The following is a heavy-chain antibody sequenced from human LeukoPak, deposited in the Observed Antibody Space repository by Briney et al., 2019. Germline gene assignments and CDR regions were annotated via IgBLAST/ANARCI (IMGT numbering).Heavy chain of an antibody. CDR1: GGSFSGYY. V-gene: IGHV4-34*01. D-gene: IGHD3-22*01. J-gene: IGHJ4*02. Sequence: SETLSLTCAVYGGSFSGYYWSWIRQPPGKGLEWIGEINHSGSTNYNPSLKSRVTISVDKSKNQFSLKLSSVTAADTAVYYCARMYYYDSSGYSHFDYWGQGALVTVSS. CDR2: INHSGST. CDR3: ARMYYYDSSGYSHFDY.